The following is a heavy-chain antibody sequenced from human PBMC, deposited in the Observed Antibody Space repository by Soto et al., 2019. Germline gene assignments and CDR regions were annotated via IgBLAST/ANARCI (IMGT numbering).Heavy chain of an antibody. CDR2: ISAYNGNT. D-gene: IGHD6-13*01. CDR1: GYTFTSYG. Sequence: ASVKVSCKASGYTFTSYGISWVRQAPGQGLEWMGWISAYNGNTNYAQKLQGRVTMTTDTSTSTAYMELRSLRSDDTAVYYCARDPVGIYSSSWSYYYYYGMDVWGRGTTVTVSS. V-gene: IGHV1-18*01. J-gene: IGHJ6*02. CDR3: ARDPVGIYSSSWSYYYYYGMDV.